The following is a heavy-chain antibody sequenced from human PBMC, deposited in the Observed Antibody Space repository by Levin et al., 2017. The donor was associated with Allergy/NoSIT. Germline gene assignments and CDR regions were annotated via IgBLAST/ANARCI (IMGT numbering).Heavy chain of an antibody. CDR1: GFDFSDYS. J-gene: IGHJ5*02. Sequence: NPGGSLRLSCAASGFDFSDYSMNWVRQAPGKGLEWVSSISSSGYKYHADSLEGRFTVSRDNAKGSLYLEMNSLRVEDTAVYYCSRGSLTGVGENWFDPWGQGTLVTVSS. CDR2: ISSSGYK. D-gene: IGHD3-10*01. V-gene: IGHV3-69-1*01. CDR3: SRGSLTGVGENWFDP.